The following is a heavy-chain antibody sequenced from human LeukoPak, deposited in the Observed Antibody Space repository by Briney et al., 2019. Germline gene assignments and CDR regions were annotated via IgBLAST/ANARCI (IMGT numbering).Heavy chain of an antibody. Sequence: GGSLRLSCAGPGITLNSYAMSWVRQAPGKGLEWVSGISGSGDRTKYTDSVKGRFTISRDNSKNTLYLQMNSLRVEDTAVYYCAKGLNWGQGTLVTVSS. CDR1: GITLNSYA. J-gene: IGHJ4*02. V-gene: IGHV3-23*01. CDR2: ISGSGDRT. CDR3: AKGLN.